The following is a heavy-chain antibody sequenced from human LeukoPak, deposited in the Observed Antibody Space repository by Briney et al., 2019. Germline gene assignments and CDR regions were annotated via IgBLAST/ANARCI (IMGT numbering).Heavy chain of an antibody. CDR3: ARAGSEETFDY. Sequence: GASVKVSCKASGYTFTNYVMNWVRQAPGQGLEWMGIINPSGGSTSYAQKFQGRVTMTRDMSTSTDYMELSSLRSEDTAVYYCARAGSEETFDYWGQGTLVTVSS. J-gene: IGHJ4*02. V-gene: IGHV1-46*01. D-gene: IGHD2-15*01. CDR1: GYTFTNYV. CDR2: INPSGGST.